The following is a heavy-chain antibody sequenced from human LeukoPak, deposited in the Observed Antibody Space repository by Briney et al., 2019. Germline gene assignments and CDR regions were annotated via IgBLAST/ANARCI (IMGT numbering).Heavy chain of an antibody. V-gene: IGHV1-69*13. CDR2: IIPIFGTA. J-gene: IGHJ4*02. CDR3: ARDRYQSGSYVRYFDY. Sequence: SVKVSCKASGGTFSSYAISWVRQAPGQGLEWMGGIIPIFGTANYAQEFQGRVTITAGESTSTAYMELSSLRSEDTAVYYCARDRYQSGSYVRYFDYWGQGTLVTVSS. D-gene: IGHD1-26*01. CDR1: GGTFSSYA.